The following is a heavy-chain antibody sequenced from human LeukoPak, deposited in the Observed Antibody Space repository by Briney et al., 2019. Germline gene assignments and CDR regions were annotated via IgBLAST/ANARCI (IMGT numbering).Heavy chain of an antibody. J-gene: IGHJ4*02. D-gene: IGHD3-22*01. CDR2: INPNSGGT. CDR1: GYTFTGYY. CDR3: SRDRYDSSGFDY. V-gene: IGHV1-2*02. Sequence: ASVKVSCKASGYTFTGYYMHWVRQAPGQGLEWMGWINPNSGGTNYAQKFQGRVTMTRATSISTAYMELSMLRSDDTAVYYCSRDRYDSSGFDYWGQGTLVTVSS.